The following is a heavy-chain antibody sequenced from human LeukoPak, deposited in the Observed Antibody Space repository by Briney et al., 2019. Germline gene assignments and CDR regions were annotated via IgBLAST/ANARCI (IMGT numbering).Heavy chain of an antibody. CDR1: GGSGFTFSTYW. Sequence: GGPLRPSCAASGGSGFTFSTYWMSWVRQAPGKGLEWVADIKQEGSEKYYVDSVRGRFTISRDNAQNSLYLQMNSLRAEDTAVYYCAKHWSRGRDYWGQGTLVTVSS. J-gene: IGHJ4*02. V-gene: IGHV3-7*01. CDR3: AKHWSRGRDY. CDR2: IKQEGSEK. D-gene: IGHD3-16*01.